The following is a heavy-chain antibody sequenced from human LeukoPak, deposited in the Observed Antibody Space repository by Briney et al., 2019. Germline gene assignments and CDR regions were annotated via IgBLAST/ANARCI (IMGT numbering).Heavy chain of an antibody. J-gene: IGHJ3*02. Sequence: GGSLRLSCAASGFTFSSYAMNWVRQAPGKRLEWVSSIIGSGRDAYYADSVKGRITISRDNSKNTVYLQMNSLRAEDTAVYYCAKLKGQSGNYGDSLHRSRFPFDIWGQGTMVTVSS. D-gene: IGHD1-26*01. CDR3: AKLKGQSGNYGDSLHRSRFPFDI. CDR2: IIGSGRDA. V-gene: IGHV3-23*01. CDR1: GFTFSSYA.